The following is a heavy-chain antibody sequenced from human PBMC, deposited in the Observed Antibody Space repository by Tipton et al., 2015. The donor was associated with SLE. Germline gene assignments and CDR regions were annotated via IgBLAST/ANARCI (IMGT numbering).Heavy chain of an antibody. Sequence: LSLTCAVYGGSFSGYYWSWIRQPPGKGLEWVSAISGYGGSLYYADSVKGRFTMSRDNSKNTLYLQMNSLRADDTAVYYCAKTPYDYVWGSYRRLDYWGQGTLVTVSS. CDR2: ISGYGGSL. CDR3: AKTPYDYVWGSYRRLDY. CDR1: GGSFSGYY. J-gene: IGHJ4*02. D-gene: IGHD3-16*02. V-gene: IGHV3-23*01.